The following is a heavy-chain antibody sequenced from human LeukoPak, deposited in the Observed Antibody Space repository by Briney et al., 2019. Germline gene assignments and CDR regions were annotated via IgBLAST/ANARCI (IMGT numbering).Heavy chain of an antibody. Sequence: PSETLSLTCTVSGGSIRSYYWSWIRQPPGKELEWIGYIYYNGNTNYNPSLKSRVTISVDTSKNQLSLKLSSVTAADTAVYYCARDRGYCSGGSCYQLFDYWGQGTLVTVSS. CDR1: GGSIRSYY. J-gene: IGHJ4*02. V-gene: IGHV4-59*12. D-gene: IGHD2-15*01. CDR2: IYYNGNT. CDR3: ARDRGYCSGGSCYQLFDY.